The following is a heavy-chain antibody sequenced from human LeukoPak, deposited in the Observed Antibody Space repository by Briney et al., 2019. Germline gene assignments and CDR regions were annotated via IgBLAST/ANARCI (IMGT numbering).Heavy chain of an antibody. CDR2: ISGSGGST. V-gene: IGHV3-23*01. Sequence: GGSLRLSCAAFGFTFSSYAMSWVRQAPGKGLEWVSAISGSGGSTYYADSVKGRFTISRDNSKNTLYLQMNSLRAEDTAVYYCAKKLIVVVVAATSTGFDYWGQGTLVTVSS. J-gene: IGHJ4*02. CDR1: GFTFSSYA. CDR3: AKKLIVVVVAATSTGFDY. D-gene: IGHD2-15*01.